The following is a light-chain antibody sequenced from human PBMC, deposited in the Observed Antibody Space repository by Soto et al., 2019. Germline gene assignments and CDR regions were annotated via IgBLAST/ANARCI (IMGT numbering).Light chain of an antibody. CDR1: QTISSW. CDR2: KAS. J-gene: IGKJ1*01. Sequence: DIQMTQSPSTLSGSVGDRVTITCRARQTISSWLAWYQQKPGKAPKLLIYKASSLESGVPSRFSGSGSGTEFTLTISSLQPEDFATYYCQQYNIYWTFGQGTKVDIK. CDR3: QQYNIYWT. V-gene: IGKV1-5*03.